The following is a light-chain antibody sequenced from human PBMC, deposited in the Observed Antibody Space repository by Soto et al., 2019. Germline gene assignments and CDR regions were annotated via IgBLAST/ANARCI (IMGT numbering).Light chain of an antibody. V-gene: IGLV2-8*01. J-gene: IGLJ2*01. CDR1: SYDVGGYHY. CDR2: EVS. Sequence: QSVLTQPPSASGSPGQSVSISCTGTSYDVGGYHYVSWYQQHPGKAPKLMIYEVSKRPSGVPDRFSGSKSGNTASLTVSGLQSEDEAYYYCTSYAGSNHFVVFGGGTKVTVL. CDR3: TSYAGSNHFVV.